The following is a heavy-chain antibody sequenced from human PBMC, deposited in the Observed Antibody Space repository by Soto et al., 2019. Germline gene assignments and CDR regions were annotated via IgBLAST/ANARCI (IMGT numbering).Heavy chain of an antibody. J-gene: IGHJ5*02. CDR3: ASAAGLAARPSGWFDP. Sequence: QVQLVQSGAEVKKPGSSVKVSCKASGGTFSSYAISWVRQAPGQGLEWMGGIIPIFGTANYAQKFQGRVTITADESTSTAYMGLSSLRSEDTAVYYCASAAGLAARPSGWFDPWGQGTLVTVSS. D-gene: IGHD6-6*01. V-gene: IGHV1-69*12. CDR2: IIPIFGTA. CDR1: GGTFSSYA.